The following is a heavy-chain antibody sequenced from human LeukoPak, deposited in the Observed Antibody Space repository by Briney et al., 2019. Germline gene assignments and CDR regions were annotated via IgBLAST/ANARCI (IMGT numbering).Heavy chain of an antibody. CDR2: IYHSGST. V-gene: IGHV4-38-2*01. CDR3: ARNIVVVPAAGNWFDP. Sequence: TPSETLSLTCAVSGYSISSGYYWGWIRQPPGKGLEWIGLIYHSGSTYYNPSLKCRVTMSVDTSKNQFSLKLSSVTAADTAVYYCARNIVVVPAAGNWFDPWGQGTLVTVSS. J-gene: IGHJ5*02. D-gene: IGHD2-2*01. CDR1: GYSISSGYY.